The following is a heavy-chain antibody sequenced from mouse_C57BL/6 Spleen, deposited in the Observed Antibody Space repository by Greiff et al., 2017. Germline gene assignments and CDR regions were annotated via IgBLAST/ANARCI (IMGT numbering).Heavy chain of an antibody. CDR3: ASESGSEAYAMDY. V-gene: IGHV1-39*01. Sequence: VQLQQSGPELVKPGASVKISCKAPGYSFTDYNMNWVKQSNGKSLEWIGVINPNYGTTSYNQKFKGKATLTVDQSSSTAYMQLNSLTSEDSAVYYCASESGSEAYAMDYWGQGTSVTVSS. CDR2: INPNYGTT. CDR1: GYSFTDYN. J-gene: IGHJ4*01. D-gene: IGHD1-1*01.